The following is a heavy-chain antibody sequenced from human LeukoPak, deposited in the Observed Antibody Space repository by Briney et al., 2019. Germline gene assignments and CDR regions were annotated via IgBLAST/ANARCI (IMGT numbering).Heavy chain of an antibody. CDR1: VGSFSGYY. Sequence: SETLSLTCAVYVGSFSGYYWSWIRQPPGKGLEWIGEINHSGSTNYNPSLKSRVTISVDTSKNQFSLKLSSVTAADTAVYYCASGSSSSSDAFDIWGQGTMVTVSS. CDR2: INHSGST. J-gene: IGHJ3*02. D-gene: IGHD6-6*01. CDR3: ASGSSSSSDAFDI. V-gene: IGHV4-34*01.